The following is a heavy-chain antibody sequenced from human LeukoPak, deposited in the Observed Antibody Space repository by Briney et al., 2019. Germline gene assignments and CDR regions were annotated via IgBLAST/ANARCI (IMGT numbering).Heavy chain of an antibody. CDR2: IIPIFGTA. CDR3: ARTLAAMEGYYYYYMDV. V-gene: IGHV1-69*13. D-gene: IGHD5-18*01. CDR1: GGTFSSYA. J-gene: IGHJ6*03. Sequence: SVKVSCKASGGTFSSYAISWVRQAPGQGLEWMGGIIPIFGTANYAQKFQGRVTITADESTSTAYMELSSLRSEDTAVYYCARTLAAMEGYYYYYMDVWGKGTTVTISS.